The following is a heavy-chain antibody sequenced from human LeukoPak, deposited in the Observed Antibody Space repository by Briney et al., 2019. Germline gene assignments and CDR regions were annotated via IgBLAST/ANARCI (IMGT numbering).Heavy chain of an antibody. V-gene: IGHV1-2*02. D-gene: IGHD3-9*01. CDR3: ARSPHILTGENFDF. Sequence: ASVKVSCKASVYTFTGYYMHWVRQAPGQGLEWMGWINPNSGGTNYAQKFQDRVSMTRDTSISTAYMQLSRLISDDTAVYYCARSPHILTGENFDFWGQGTLLTVSS. J-gene: IGHJ4*02. CDR1: VYTFTGYY. CDR2: INPNSGGT.